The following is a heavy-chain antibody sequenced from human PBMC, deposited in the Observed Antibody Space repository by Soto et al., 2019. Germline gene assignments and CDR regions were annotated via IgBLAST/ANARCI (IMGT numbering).Heavy chain of an antibody. J-gene: IGHJ6*03. V-gene: IGHV4-39*01. CDR3: ARHGVAPWGIVVGPAYMDV. CDR1: GGSISSTSYY. Sequence: SETLSLTCTVSGGSISSTSYYWGWIRQPPGKGLEWIGSIYYSGSTYYNPSLKSRVTISVDTSKNQFSLKLSSVTAADTAVYYCARHGVAPWGIVVGPAYMDVWGKGTTVTVSS. CDR2: IYYSGST. D-gene: IGHD2-2*01.